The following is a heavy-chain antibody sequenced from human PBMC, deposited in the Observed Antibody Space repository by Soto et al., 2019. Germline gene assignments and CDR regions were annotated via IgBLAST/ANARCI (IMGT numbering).Heavy chain of an antibody. CDR2: ISYDGSNK. CDR1: GFIFSKYG. D-gene: IGHD3-10*01. CDR3: AKDLGSGKPYYYYAMDV. V-gene: IGHV3-30*18. Sequence: QVQLLESGGGVVQPGTSLRLSCAASGFIFSKYGMHWVRQAPGKGLEWVAVISYDGSNKYYAESVKGRFIISRDKSENTLYLKMNRLRAEDTALYYCAKDLGSGKPYYYYAMDVWGQGTTVTVSS. J-gene: IGHJ6*02.